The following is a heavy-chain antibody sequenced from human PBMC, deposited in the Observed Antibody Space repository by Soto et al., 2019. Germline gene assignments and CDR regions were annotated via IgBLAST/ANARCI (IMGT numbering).Heavy chain of an antibody. V-gene: IGHV3-30*18. J-gene: IGHJ6*02. Sequence: RLSCAASGFTFSSYGMHWVRQAPGKGLEWVAVISYDGSNKYYADSVKGRFTISRDNSKNTLYLQMNSLRAEDTAVYYCAKVRVAAAATGHYYYYYGMDVWGQGTTVTVSS. D-gene: IGHD6-13*01. CDR2: ISYDGSNK. CDR1: GFTFSSYG. CDR3: AKVRVAAAATGHYYYYYGMDV.